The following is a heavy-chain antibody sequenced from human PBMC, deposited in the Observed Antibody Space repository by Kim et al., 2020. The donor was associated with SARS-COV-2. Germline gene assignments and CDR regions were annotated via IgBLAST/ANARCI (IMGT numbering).Heavy chain of an antibody. CDR3: ARALMVRFDP. Sequence: SETLSLTCTVSGGSISSGGYYWSWIRQHPGKGLEWIGYIYYSGSTYYNPSLKSRVTISVHTSKNQFSLKLSSVTAADTAVYYCARALMVRFDPWGQGTLVTVSS. V-gene: IGHV4-31*03. D-gene: IGHD5-18*01. CDR2: IYYSGST. CDR1: GGSISSGGYY. J-gene: IGHJ5*02.